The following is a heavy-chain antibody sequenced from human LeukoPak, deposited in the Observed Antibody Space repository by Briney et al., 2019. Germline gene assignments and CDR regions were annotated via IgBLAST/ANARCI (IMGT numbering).Heavy chain of an antibody. CDR2: ISGSGGST. J-gene: IGHJ4*02. D-gene: IGHD4-23*01. Sequence: GGSLRLSCAASGFTFSSYAMSWVRQAPGKGLEWVSAISGSGGSTYYADSVKGRFTISRDNSKNTLYLQMKSLRAEDTAVYYCAKDLESGNSLDYWGQGTLVTVSS. CDR1: GFTFSSYA. CDR3: AKDLESGNSLDY. V-gene: IGHV3-23*01.